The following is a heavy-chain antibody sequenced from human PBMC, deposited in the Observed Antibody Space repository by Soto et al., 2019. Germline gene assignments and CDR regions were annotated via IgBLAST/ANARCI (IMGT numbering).Heavy chain of an antibody. CDR3: AKNWNWGSLVH. J-gene: IGHJ4*02. CDR2: IYYGGST. Sequence: ASETLSLTCTVSGDSISTDYWSWIQQSPGKGLEWIGFIYYGGSTNYNPSLKSRVTISVDTPKNQFSLKLSSVTAADTAVYYCAKNWNWGSLVHWGQGTLVTVSS. CDR1: GDSISTDY. D-gene: IGHD7-27*01. V-gene: IGHV4-59*08.